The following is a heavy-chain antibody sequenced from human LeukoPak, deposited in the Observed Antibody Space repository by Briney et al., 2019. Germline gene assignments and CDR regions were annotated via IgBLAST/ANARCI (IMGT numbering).Heavy chain of an antibody. CDR1: GYTFTGYY. CDR3: ATTNSGYDWSFDY. Sequence: ASVKVSCKASGYTFTGYYMHWVRQAPGQGLEWMGWTNPNSGGTNYAQKFQGRVTMTRDTSISTAYMELSRLRSDDTAVYYCATTNSGYDWSFDYWGQGTLVTVSS. CDR2: TNPNSGGT. V-gene: IGHV1-2*02. J-gene: IGHJ4*02. D-gene: IGHD5-12*01.